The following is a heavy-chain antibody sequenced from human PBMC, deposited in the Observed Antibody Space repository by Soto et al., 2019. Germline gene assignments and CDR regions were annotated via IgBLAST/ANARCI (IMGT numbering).Heavy chain of an antibody. CDR3: AKGPRYYASSGYYEDY. V-gene: IGHV3-23*01. Sequence: PGGSLRLSCAASGFTVSSYAMSWVRQAPGEGLEWVSAISGSGGSTYYADSVKGRFTISRDNSKNTLYLQLTSLRAEDTAVYYCAKGPRYYASSGYYEDYWGQGTLVTVSS. J-gene: IGHJ4*02. CDR1: GFTVSSYA. CDR2: ISGSGGST. D-gene: IGHD3-22*01.